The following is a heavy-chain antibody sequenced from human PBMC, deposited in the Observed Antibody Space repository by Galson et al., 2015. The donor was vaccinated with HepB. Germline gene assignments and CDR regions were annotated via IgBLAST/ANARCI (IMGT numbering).Heavy chain of an antibody. CDR1: GFTFSNAW. D-gene: IGHD3-3*01. V-gene: IGHV3-15*07. CDR3: TSFLEWFLLGPGG. J-gene: IGHJ4*02. Sequence: SLRLSCAASGFTFSNAWMNWVRQAPGKGLEWVGRIKSKTDGGTTDYAAPVKGRFTISRDDSKNTLYLQMNSLKTEDTAVYYCTSFLEWFLLGPGGWGQGTLVTVSS. CDR2: IKSKTDGGTT.